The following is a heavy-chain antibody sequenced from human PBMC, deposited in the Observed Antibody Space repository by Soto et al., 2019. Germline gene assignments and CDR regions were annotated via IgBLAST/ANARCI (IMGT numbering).Heavy chain of an antibody. V-gene: IGHV3-23*01. CDR1: GFTFSSYA. J-gene: IGHJ6*03. CDR3: AKEGRLGGSGSYPPREPTPHRPTPKNNYYMDV. CDR2: ISGSGGST. Sequence: GGSLRLSCAASGFTFSSYAMSWVRQAPGKGLEWVSAISGSGGSTYYADSVKGRFTISRDNSKNTVYLQMIGLRAEDTAVYYCAKEGRLGGSGSYPPREPTPHRPTPKNNYYMDVWGKGTTVTVSS. D-gene: IGHD3-10*01.